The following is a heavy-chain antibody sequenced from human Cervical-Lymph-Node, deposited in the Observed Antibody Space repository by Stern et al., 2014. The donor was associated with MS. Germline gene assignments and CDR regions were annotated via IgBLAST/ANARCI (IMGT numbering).Heavy chain of an antibody. D-gene: IGHD6-13*01. J-gene: IGHJ6*02. Sequence: EVPLVESGAGLVKPGGSLRLSCAPSGFTFSSYSMNRLRQAPGQGLAWVSSISSSSYIYHADSVHGRFTLSSATATNPPYLQMNSLRAEDAAVYYCARDIPSAAAGTPYYYYYGMDVWGQGTTVTVSS. V-gene: IGHV3-21*01. CDR1: GFTFSSYS. CDR2: ISSSSYI. CDR3: ARDIPSAAAGTPYYYYYGMDV.